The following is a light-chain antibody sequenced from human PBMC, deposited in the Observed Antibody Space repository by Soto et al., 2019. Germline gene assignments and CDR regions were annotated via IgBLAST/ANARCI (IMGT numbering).Light chain of an antibody. Sequence: QSALTQPASVSGSRGQSITISCTGTSSNVGSYNFVSWYRQYPGKAPELIIYEVSQRPSTFFNRFSGSKSGNTASLTISGLQSDDAADYYCCSYAGNNALVFGGGTKLTVL. CDR1: SSNVGSYNF. CDR3: CSYAGNNALV. J-gene: IGLJ3*02. V-gene: IGLV2-23*02. CDR2: EVS.